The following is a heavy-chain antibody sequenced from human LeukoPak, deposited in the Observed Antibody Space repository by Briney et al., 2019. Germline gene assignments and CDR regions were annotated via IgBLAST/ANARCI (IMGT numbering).Heavy chain of an antibody. D-gene: IGHD2-2*01. Sequence: GRSLRLSCAASGFTFSSYAMSWVRQAPGKGLEWVSAISGSGGSTYYADSVKGRFTISRDNSKNTLYLQMNSLRAEDTAVYYCASWALKSSDAFDIWGQGTMVTVSS. CDR3: ASWALKSSDAFDI. CDR2: ISGSGGST. J-gene: IGHJ3*02. V-gene: IGHV3-23*01. CDR1: GFTFSSYA.